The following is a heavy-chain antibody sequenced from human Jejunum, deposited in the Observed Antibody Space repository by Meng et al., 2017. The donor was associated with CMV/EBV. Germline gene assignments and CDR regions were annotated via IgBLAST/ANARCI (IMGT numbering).Heavy chain of an antibody. V-gene: IGHV1/OR15-1*01. CDR3: TRANSNYAITSTPFDP. J-gene: IGHJ5*02. Sequence: YIFTDYYMHWVRQAPGQELGWMGRINPNSGGTNYAQKFQGRVTMTRDTSISTAYTELSSLRSEDTAVYYCTRANSNYAITSTPFDPWGQGTLVTVSS. CDR2: INPNSGGT. CDR1: YIFTDYY. D-gene: IGHD2-15*01.